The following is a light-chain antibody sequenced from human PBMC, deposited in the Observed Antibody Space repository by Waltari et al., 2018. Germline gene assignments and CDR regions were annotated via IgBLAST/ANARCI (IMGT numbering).Light chain of an antibody. CDR1: QSVGTY. V-gene: IGKV3-11*01. J-gene: IGKJ4*01. CDR3: QQRRSWPLT. Sequence: EIVLTQSPAILSFSPGERATLSCRASQSVGTYLAWYQQRPGQSPRLLIYDASYRATGIPARFSGSRSETDFTLTISSLQPEDFAVYYCQQRRSWPLTFGGGTRVQI. CDR2: DAS.